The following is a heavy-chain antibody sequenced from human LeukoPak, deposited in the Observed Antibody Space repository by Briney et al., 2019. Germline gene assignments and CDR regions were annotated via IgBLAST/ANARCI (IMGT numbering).Heavy chain of an antibody. CDR2: IYYSGST. Sequence: SETLSLTCTVSGGSISSYYWSWIRQPPGKGLEWIGYIYYSGSTNYNPSLKSRVTISVDTSKNQFSLKLSSVTAADTAVYYCARVAVRFGVLDYYGMDVWGQGTTVTVSS. J-gene: IGHJ6*02. V-gene: IGHV4-59*08. CDR1: GGSISSYY. D-gene: IGHD3-10*01. CDR3: ARVAVRFGVLDYYGMDV.